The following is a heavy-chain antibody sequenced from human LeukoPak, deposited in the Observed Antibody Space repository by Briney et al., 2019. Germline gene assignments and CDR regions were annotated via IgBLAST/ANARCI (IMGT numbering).Heavy chain of an antibody. D-gene: IGHD5-24*01. CDR2: IYHSGST. CDR3: ARSRSENYYYGMDV. J-gene: IGHJ6*04. Sequence: SETLSLTCAVSGGSISSSNWWSWVRQPPGKGLEWIEEIYHSGSTNYNPSLKSRVTISVDKSKNQFSLKLSSVTAADTAVYYCARSRSENYYYGMDVWGKGTTVTVSS. V-gene: IGHV4-4*02. CDR1: GGSISSSNW.